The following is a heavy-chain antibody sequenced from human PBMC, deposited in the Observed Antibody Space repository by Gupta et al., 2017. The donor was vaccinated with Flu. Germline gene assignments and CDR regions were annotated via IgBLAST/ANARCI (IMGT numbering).Heavy chain of an antibody. CDR3: ARETVTDYDGMDV. Sequence: QVQLVQSGAVVKKPGASVKVSCKASGYTFSSYAMQWVRQAPGQRLEWMGWINAGNGHTKYSQKFQGRVTITRDTSATTADMELRSQRSEDTAVYYCARETVTDYDGMDVWGQGTTVTVSS. J-gene: IGHJ6*02. CDR2: INAGNGHT. D-gene: IGHD4-4*01. V-gene: IGHV1-3*01. CDR1: GYTFSSYA.